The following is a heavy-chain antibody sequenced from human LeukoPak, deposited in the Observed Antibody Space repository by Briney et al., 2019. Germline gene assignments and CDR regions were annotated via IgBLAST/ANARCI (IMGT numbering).Heavy chain of an antibody. Sequence: GASVKVSCKASGYTFTGYYMHWVRQAPGQGLEWMGWINPNSGGTNYAQKFQGRVTMTRDTSISTAYMELSRLRSDDTAVYYCARDHQRAPSDAFDIWGQGTMVTVPS. CDR3: ARDHQRAPSDAFDI. CDR2: INPNSGGT. CDR1: GYTFTGYY. J-gene: IGHJ3*02. V-gene: IGHV1-2*02.